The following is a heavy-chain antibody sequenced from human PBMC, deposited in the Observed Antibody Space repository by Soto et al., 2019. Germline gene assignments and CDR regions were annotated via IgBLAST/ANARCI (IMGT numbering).Heavy chain of an antibody. Sequence: QVQLVQSGDEVKKPGASVKVSCKASGYIFVNYGIAWVRQAPGQGLEWMGWISPYTGNTHSATKVQGRRSTTTDTSTSTAYMDLGSLTSDDTAVYYCVMVDNYVTPTPQDVWGQGTTVTVSS. CDR2: ISPYTGNT. CDR3: VMVDNYVTPTPQDV. D-gene: IGHD3-16*01. J-gene: IGHJ6*02. CDR1: GYIFVNYG. V-gene: IGHV1-18*01.